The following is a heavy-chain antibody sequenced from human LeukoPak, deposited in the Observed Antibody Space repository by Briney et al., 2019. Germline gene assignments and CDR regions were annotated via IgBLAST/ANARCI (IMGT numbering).Heavy chain of an antibody. J-gene: IGHJ4*02. CDR2: INHSGST. V-gene: IGHV4-31*03. CDR1: GGSISSGGYY. D-gene: IGHD2-15*01. Sequence: PSETLSLTCTVSGGSISSGGYYWSWIRQHPGKGLEWIGEINHSGSTNYNPSLKSRVTISVDTSKNQFSLKLSSVTAADTAVYYCARGLQLRPTCSGGSCSDILFDYWGQGTLVTVSS. CDR3: ARGLQLRPTCSGGSCSDILFDY.